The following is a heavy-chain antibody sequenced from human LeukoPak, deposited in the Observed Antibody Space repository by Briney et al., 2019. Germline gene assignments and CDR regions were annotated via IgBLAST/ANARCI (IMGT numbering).Heavy chain of an antibody. CDR2: IYYSGST. Sequence: SETLSLTCTVSGGSISSYYWSWIRQPPGKGLEWIGYIYYSGSTNYNPSLKSRVTISVDKSKNQFSLKLSSVTAADTAVYYCARSPKLGILTGYYPYYFDYWGQGTLVTVSS. CDR1: GGSISSYY. V-gene: IGHV4-59*08. J-gene: IGHJ4*02. CDR3: ARSPKLGILTGYYPYYFDY. D-gene: IGHD3-9*01.